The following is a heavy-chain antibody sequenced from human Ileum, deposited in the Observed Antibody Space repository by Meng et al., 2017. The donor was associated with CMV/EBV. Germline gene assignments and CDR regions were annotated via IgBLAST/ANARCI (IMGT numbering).Heavy chain of an antibody. CDR3: ARALYSSGWMGTG. Sequence: SETLSLTCTVSGGSIRSYYWHWIRQSPGKGLEWIAYMYHSGRTKYNSSLKSRVNISLDMSTNQFSLRLSSVTAADTAVYYCARALYSSGWMGTGWGQGTLVTVSS. J-gene: IGHJ4*02. D-gene: IGHD6-19*01. CDR1: GGSIRSYY. V-gene: IGHV4-59*01. CDR2: MYHSGRT.